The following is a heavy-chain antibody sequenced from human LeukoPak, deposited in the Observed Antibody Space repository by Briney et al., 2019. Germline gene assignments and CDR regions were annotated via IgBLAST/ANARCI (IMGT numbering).Heavy chain of an antibody. V-gene: IGHV3-23*01. Sequence: GGSLRLYCAASGFTFSSYAMSWVRQAPGKGLEWVSAISGSGGSTYYADSVKGRFTISRDNSKNTLYLQMNSLRAEDTAVYYCAKAGGSSRWYSELDYWGQGTLVTVSS. CDR2: ISGSGGST. J-gene: IGHJ4*02. D-gene: IGHD6-13*01. CDR1: GFTFSSYA. CDR3: AKAGGSSRWYSELDY.